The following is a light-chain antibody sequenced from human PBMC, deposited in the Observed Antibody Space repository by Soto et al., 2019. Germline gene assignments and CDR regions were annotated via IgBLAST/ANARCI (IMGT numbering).Light chain of an antibody. CDR3: QQYNDWPLT. Sequence: IVMTQPPATLSVSPGERATLSCRASQSVSSNLAWYQQKPGQAPRLLIYGASTRVTGLPARFSGSGSGTEFTLTISSLQSEDFAFYYCQQYNDWPLTLGGGTKVDI. CDR1: QSVSSN. J-gene: IGKJ4*01. CDR2: GAS. V-gene: IGKV3-15*01.